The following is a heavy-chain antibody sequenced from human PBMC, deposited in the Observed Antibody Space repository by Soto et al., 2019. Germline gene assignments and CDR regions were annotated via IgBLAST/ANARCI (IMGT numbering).Heavy chain of an antibody. Sequence: EVQLLESGGGLVQPGGSLRLSCAASGFTFSSYAMSWVRQAPGKGLEWVSGISGGGGSTYYADSVKGRFTISRDNSKNTLSLQMNSLRAEDTALYYCAKDKGIAAAGFYDYWGQGTLVTVSS. CDR1: GFTFSSYA. J-gene: IGHJ4*02. CDR3: AKDKGIAAAGFYDY. V-gene: IGHV3-23*01. D-gene: IGHD6-13*01. CDR2: ISGGGGST.